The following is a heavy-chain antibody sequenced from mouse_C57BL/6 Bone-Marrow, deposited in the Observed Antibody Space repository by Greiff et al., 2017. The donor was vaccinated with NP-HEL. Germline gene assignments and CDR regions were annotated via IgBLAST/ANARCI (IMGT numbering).Heavy chain of an antibody. CDR2: INPNNGGT. V-gene: IGHV1-18*01. Sequence: EVQLQQSGPELVKPGASVKIPCKASGYTFTDYNMDWVKQSHGKSLEWIGDINPNNGGTIYNQKFKGKATLTVDKSSSTAYMELRSLTSEDTAVYYGARNYYYGSSYGYFDVWGTGTTVTVSS. CDR3: ARNYYYGSSYGYFDV. CDR1: GYTFTDYN. J-gene: IGHJ1*03. D-gene: IGHD1-1*01.